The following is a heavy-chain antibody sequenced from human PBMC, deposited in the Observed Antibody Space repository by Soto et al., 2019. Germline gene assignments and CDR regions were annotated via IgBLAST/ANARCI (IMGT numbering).Heavy chain of an antibody. CDR1: GDSISSNNNY. D-gene: IGHD5-18*01. V-gene: IGHV4-30-4*01. Sequence: PSETLSLTCTVSGDSISSNNNYWSWLRQPPGEGLEWIGFISYSGTTSYSPSLKSRVAISLDTSKNQFSLSLSSVTAADTAVYYCARGRGYSYGLDPWGQGTLVTVSS. CDR2: ISYSGTT. J-gene: IGHJ5*02. CDR3: ARGRGYSYGLDP.